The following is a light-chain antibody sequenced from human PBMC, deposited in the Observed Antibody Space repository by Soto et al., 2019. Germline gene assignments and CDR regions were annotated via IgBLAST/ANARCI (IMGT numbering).Light chain of an antibody. V-gene: IGKV1-33*01. CDR2: DAS. CDR3: HQELRPRT. CDR1: QHISDY. Sequence: DTQLTQSPSSLSASVGDRVTITCQASQHISDYLNWYQQKPGKAPKLLIYDASKLETGIPSRSSGSGSRPDFTFTISSRHPEDSATYYCHQELRPRTFGGGTNVDI. J-gene: IGKJ4*01.